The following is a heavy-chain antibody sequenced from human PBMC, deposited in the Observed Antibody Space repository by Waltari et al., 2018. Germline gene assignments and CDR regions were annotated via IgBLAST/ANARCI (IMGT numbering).Heavy chain of an antibody. V-gene: IGHV4-59*01. J-gene: IGHJ4*02. Sequence: QVQLQESGPGLVKPSETLSLTCTVSGGSISSYYWSWIRQPPGKGLEWIGYIYYSGSTNSTPSLKSRVTISVDTSKNQFSLKLSSVTAADTAVYYCARDSSGAWGGVVANGFDYWGQGTLVTVSS. D-gene: IGHD2-15*01. CDR2: IYYSGST. CDR1: GGSISSYY. CDR3: ARDSSGAWGGVVANGFDY.